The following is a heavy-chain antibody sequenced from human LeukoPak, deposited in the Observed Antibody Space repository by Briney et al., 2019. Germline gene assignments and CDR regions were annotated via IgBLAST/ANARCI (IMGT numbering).Heavy chain of an antibody. CDR3: ARDTYDSSGYYYFDFDY. Sequence: ASVKVSCKASEYTFTSYYMHWVRQAPGQGLEWMGIINPSGGSTSYAQKFQGRVTMTRDTSTSTVYMELSSLRSEDTAVYYCARDTYDSSGYYYFDFDYWGQGTLVTVSS. CDR2: INPSGGST. D-gene: IGHD3-22*01. J-gene: IGHJ4*02. CDR1: EYTFTSYY. V-gene: IGHV1-46*01.